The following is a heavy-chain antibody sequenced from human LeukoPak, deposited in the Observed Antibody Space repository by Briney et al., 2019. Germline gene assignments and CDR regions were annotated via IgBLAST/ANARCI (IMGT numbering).Heavy chain of an antibody. Sequence: GGSLRLSCAASGFTFSSYAMSWVRQAPGKGLEWVSAISGSGGSTYYADSVKGRFTISRDNSKNTLYLQMNSLGAEDTAVYYCAKDLVRADYFDYWGQGTLVTVSS. CDR1: GFTFSSYA. V-gene: IGHV3-23*01. CDR2: ISGSGGST. CDR3: AKDLVRADYFDY. J-gene: IGHJ4*02.